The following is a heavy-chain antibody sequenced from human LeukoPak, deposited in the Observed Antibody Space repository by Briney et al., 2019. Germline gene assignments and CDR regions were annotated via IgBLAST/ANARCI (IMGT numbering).Heavy chain of an antibody. D-gene: IGHD3-16*02. CDR1: GFTFSNAW. V-gene: IGHV3-15*07. Sequence: GGSLRLSCAASGFTFSNAWMNWVRQAPGKGLEWVGRIKSKTDGGTTDYAAPVKGRFTISRDDSKNTLYLQMNSLKTEDTAVYYCAKDTGSVLWLSSGQGFDYWGQGTLVTVSS. CDR2: IKSKTDGGTT. J-gene: IGHJ4*02. CDR3: AKDTGSVLWLSSGQGFDY.